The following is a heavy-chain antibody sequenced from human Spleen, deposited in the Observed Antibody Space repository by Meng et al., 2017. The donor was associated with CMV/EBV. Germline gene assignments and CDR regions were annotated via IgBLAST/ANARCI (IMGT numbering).Heavy chain of an antibody. CDR1: GFTFSSYA. Sequence: GGSLRLSCAASGFTFSSYAMSWVRQAPGKGLAWVSSISGGGGTTYYADSVKGRFTISRDSSKNTLYLRMNSLRVDDTAVYYCAKPTGQYQLLNDGFDIWGQGTMVTVSS. J-gene: IGHJ3*02. CDR2: ISGGGGTT. V-gene: IGHV3-23*01. D-gene: IGHD2-2*01. CDR3: AKPTGQYQLLNDGFDI.